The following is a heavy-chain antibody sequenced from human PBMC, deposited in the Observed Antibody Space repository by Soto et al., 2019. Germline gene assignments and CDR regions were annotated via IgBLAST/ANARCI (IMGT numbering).Heavy chain of an antibody. CDR2: ISTHSADT. V-gene: IGHV1-18*01. J-gene: IGHJ6*02. CDR3: ARDVGVGSYGPGIHGMDV. CDR1: GYTFTTYG. Sequence: QAQVLQSGPEVKKPGASVKVSCKASGYTFTTYGVSWVRQAPGQGLEWMGSISTHSADTRYAQKFQGRVTVTADTSSSTAYMEVRNLSSDDTAMYYCARDVGVGSYGPGIHGMDVWGQGTTVTVSS. D-gene: IGHD3-10*01.